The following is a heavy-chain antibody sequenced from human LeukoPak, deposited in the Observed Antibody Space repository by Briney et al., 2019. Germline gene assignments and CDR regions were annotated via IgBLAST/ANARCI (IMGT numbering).Heavy chain of an antibody. J-gene: IGHJ4*02. CDR2: FAREVDDT. V-gene: IGHV1-24*01. Sequence: ASERVSCKVSGYLLSELSIHWVRQTAEKGIEWMAGFAREVDDTIYSENFQGRVTMTEDTSTDTAYMELSSLTFDDTAVYYCTTGMANDYAGNDYWGQGTLVTVSS. CDR1: GYLLSELS. D-gene: IGHD4-23*01. CDR3: TTGMANDYAGNDY.